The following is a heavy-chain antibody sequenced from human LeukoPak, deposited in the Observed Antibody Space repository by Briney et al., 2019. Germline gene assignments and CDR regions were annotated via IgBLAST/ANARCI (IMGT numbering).Heavy chain of an antibody. D-gene: IGHD6-19*01. CDR2: IFYTGST. CDR3: ARGGADSSGWFYYYYGMDV. J-gene: IGHJ6*02. Sequence: SETLSLTCTVSGGSISSSNYYWGWIRQPPGKGLEWIGSIFYTGSTYYNPSLKSRVTVSVDTSKNHFSLKLSSVTAADTAVYYCARGGADSSGWFYYYYGMDVWGQGTTVTVSS. CDR1: GGSISSSNYY. V-gene: IGHV4-39*02.